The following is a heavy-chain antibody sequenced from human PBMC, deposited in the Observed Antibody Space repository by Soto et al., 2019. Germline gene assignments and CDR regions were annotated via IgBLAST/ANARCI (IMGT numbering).Heavy chain of an antibody. CDR1: GGSISKSSYY. J-gene: IGHJ5*02. CDR3: SRRAPEGFDP. V-gene: IGHV4-39*01. Sequence: SETLSLTCTVSGGSISKSSYYWVWIRQPPGKGLEWVGSMSYSGSTYYNPSLKSRVAISVDTPKNQLSLQVSSVTAADTAVYYCSRRAPEGFDPWGQGTLVTVSS. CDR2: MSYSGST.